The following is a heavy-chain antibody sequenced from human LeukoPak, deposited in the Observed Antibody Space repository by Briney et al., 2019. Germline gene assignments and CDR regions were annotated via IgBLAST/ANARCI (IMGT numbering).Heavy chain of an antibody. V-gene: IGHV4-4*02. Sequence: ASETLSLTCAVSGGSISSSNWWSWVRQPPGKGLEWIGEIYHSGSTNYNPSLKSRVTISVDKSENQFSLKLSSVTAADTAVYYCARVQITMESNWFDPWGQGTLVTVSS. J-gene: IGHJ5*02. CDR1: GGSISSSNW. CDR3: ARVQITMESNWFDP. D-gene: IGHD3-10*01. CDR2: IYHSGST.